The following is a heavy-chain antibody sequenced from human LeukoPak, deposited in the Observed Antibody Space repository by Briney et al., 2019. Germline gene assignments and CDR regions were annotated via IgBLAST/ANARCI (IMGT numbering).Heavy chain of an antibody. CDR3: ARHAATVTLSDWFDP. J-gene: IGHJ5*02. Sequence: SETLSLTCTVSGYSISSGYYWGWIRQPPGKGLEWIGYIYYSGSTNYNPSLKSRVTISVDTSKNQFSLKLSSVTAADTAVYYCARHAATVTLSDWFDPWGQGTLVTVSS. CDR1: GYSISSGYY. V-gene: IGHV4-38-2*02. CDR2: IYYSGST. D-gene: IGHD4-17*01.